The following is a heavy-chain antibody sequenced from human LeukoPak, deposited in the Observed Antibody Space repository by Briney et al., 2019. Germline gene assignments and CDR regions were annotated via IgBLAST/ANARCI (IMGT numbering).Heavy chain of an antibody. CDR1: GFTFSSYE. Sequence: PGGSLRLSCAASGFTFSSYEMNWVRQAPGKGLEWVSYIGSSGSTIYYADSVKGRFTISRDNAKNSLYLQMNSLRAEDTAVYYCARAGIAAAGSAPGQYYYYGMDVWGQGTTVTVSS. D-gene: IGHD6-13*01. CDR2: IGSSGSTI. J-gene: IGHJ6*02. V-gene: IGHV3-48*03. CDR3: ARAGIAAAGSAPGQYYYYGMDV.